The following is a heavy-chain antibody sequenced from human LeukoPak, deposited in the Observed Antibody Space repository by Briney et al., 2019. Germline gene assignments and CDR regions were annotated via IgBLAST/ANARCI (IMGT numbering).Heavy chain of an antibody. J-gene: IGHJ4*02. CDR3: AKLGPYFDY. V-gene: IGHV3-30*18. CDR1: GFTFSSYG. Sequence: GGSLRLSCAASGFTFSSYGMYWVRQAPGKGLEWVAVISYDGSNKYYADSVKGRFTISRDNSKNTLYLQMNSLRAEDTAVYYCAKLGPYFDYWGQGTLVTVSS. CDR2: ISYDGSNK.